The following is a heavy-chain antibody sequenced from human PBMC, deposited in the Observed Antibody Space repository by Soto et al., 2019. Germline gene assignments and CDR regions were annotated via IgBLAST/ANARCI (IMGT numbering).Heavy chain of an antibody. V-gene: IGHV3-23*01. CDR2: ISGSGGST. J-gene: IGHJ3*02. Sequence: GGSLRLSCAASGFTFSSYAMSWVRQAPGKGLEWVSAISGSGGSTYYADSVKGRFTISRDNSKNTLYLQMNSLRAEDTAVYYCAKGKSVLRFLEPSLCAFDIWGQGTMVTVSS. CDR1: GFTFSSYA. CDR3: AKGKSVLRFLEPSLCAFDI. D-gene: IGHD3-3*01.